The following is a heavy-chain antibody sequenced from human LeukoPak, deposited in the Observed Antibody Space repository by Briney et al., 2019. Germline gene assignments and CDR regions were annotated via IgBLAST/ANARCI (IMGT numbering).Heavy chain of an antibody. J-gene: IGHJ6*03. CDR1: GGSISSYY. Sequence: SETLSLTCTVSGGSISSYYWSWIRQPAGKGLEWIGRIYTSGSTNYNPSLKSRVTMSVDTSKNQFSLKLSSVTAADTAVYYCARVLRYCSSTSCYGGGGRRRTDYYYYYYMDVWGKGTTVTVSS. V-gene: IGHV4-4*07. CDR2: IYTSGST. CDR3: ARVLRYCSSTSCYGGGGRRRTDYYYYYYMDV. D-gene: IGHD2-2*01.